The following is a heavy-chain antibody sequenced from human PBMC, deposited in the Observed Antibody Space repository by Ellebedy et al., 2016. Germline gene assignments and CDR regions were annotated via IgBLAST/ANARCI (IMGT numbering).Heavy chain of an antibody. CDR2: INVGNGNT. D-gene: IGHD6-19*01. CDR3: ARAMAGRIAVAGPFDY. CDR1: GYTFTSYA. J-gene: IGHJ4*02. Sequence: ASVKVSCKASGYTFTSYAMHWVRQAPGQRLQWMGWINVGNGNTKYSQKFQGRVTITRDTSASTAYINLSSPRSEDTAVYYCARAMAGRIAVAGPFDYWGQGTLVTVSS. V-gene: IGHV1-3*01.